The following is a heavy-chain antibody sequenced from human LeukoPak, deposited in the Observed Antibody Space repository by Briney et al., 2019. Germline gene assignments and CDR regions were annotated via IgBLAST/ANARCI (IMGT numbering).Heavy chain of an antibody. Sequence: SGTLSLTCAVSGGSISSSNWWSWVRQPPGKGLEWIGEIYHSGSTNYNPSLKSRVTLSVDTSKNQFSLKLSSVTAADTAVYYCARRHCSSTSCHSGHYYMDVWGKGTTVTVSS. CDR2: IYHSGST. CDR1: GGSISSSNW. J-gene: IGHJ6*03. D-gene: IGHD2-2*01. CDR3: ARRHCSSTSCHSGHYYMDV. V-gene: IGHV4-4*02.